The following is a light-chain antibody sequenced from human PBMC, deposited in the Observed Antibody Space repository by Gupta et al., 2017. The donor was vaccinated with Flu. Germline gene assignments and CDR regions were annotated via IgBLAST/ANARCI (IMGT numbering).Light chain of an antibody. CDR2: SNY. Sequence: SRANVGRYIVNWYRQLPGTAPKLLIFSNYKRPSGAPDRFSGSTSGTSASLTISGLQSEDEADYYCAAWNGGLKGVVFGGGTKLTVL. J-gene: IGLJ2*01. CDR3: AAWNGGLKGVV. CDR1: RANVGRYI. V-gene: IGLV1-44*01.